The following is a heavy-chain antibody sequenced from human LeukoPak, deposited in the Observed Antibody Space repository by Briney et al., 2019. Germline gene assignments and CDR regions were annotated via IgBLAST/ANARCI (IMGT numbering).Heavy chain of an antibody. CDR2: IRYDGSNK. V-gene: IGHV3-30*02. J-gene: IGHJ4*02. CDR3: ARGRFNYDSTGYSSFYY. CDR1: GFTFSSYG. Sequence: GGSLRLSCAASGFTFSSYGMHWVRQAPGKGLEWVAFIRYDGSNKYYADSVKGRFTISRDNAKTSVYLQMNSLRVEDTAVYYCARGRFNYDSTGYSSFYYWGQGTLVNVSS. D-gene: IGHD3-22*01.